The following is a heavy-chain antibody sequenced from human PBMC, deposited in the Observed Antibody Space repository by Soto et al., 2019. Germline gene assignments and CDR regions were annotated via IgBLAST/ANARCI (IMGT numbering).Heavy chain of an antibody. Sequence: PSETLSLTCAVYGGSFSGYYWSWIRQPPGKGLEWIGEINHSGSTNYNPSLKSRVTISVDTSKNQFSLKLSSVTAADTAVYYCARFDSSIGPNWFDPWGQGTLVTVSS. CDR1: GGSFSGYY. V-gene: IGHV4-34*01. CDR2: INHSGST. CDR3: ARFDSSIGPNWFDP. D-gene: IGHD6-13*01. J-gene: IGHJ5*02.